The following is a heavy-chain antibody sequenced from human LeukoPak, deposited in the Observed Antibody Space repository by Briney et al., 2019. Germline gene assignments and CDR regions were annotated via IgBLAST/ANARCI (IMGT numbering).Heavy chain of an antibody. D-gene: IGHD3-22*01. J-gene: IGHJ4*02. CDR1: GFTFSSYS. V-gene: IGHV3-21*01. CDR2: ISSSSSYI. Sequence: GGSLRLSCAASGFTFSSYSMNWVRQAPGKGLEWVSSISSSSSYIYYADSVKGRFTISRDNAKNSLYLQMNSLRAEDTAVYYRARSYSRVAPFDYWGQGTLVTVSS. CDR3: ARSYSRVAPFDY.